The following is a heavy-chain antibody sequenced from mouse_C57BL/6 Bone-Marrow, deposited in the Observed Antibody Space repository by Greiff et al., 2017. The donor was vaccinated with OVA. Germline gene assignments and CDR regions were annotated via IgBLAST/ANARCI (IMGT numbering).Heavy chain of an antibody. J-gene: IGHJ4*01. D-gene: IGHD1-1*01. CDR2: INPYNGGT. V-gene: IGHV1-19*01. CDR3: ATTVVGDYYAMDY. Sequence: EVQLQQSGPVLVKPGASVKMSCKASGYTFTDYYMNWVKQSHGKSLEWIGVINPYNGGTSYNQKFKGKATLTVDKSSSTAYMELNSLTSEDSAVYYCATTVVGDYYAMDYWGQGTSVTVSS. CDR1: GYTFTDYY.